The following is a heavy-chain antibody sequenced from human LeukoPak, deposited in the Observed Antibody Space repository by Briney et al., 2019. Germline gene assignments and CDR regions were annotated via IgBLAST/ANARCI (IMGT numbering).Heavy chain of an antibody. J-gene: IGHJ5*01. CDR2: ISGSGGST. CDR1: GFTFSSYA. CDR3: CGSSLGARPGWFDP. Sequence: PGGSLRLSCAASGFTFSSYAMSWVRQAPGKGLEWVSAISGSGGSTYYADSVKGRFTISRDNSKNTLYLQMNSLRAEDTAVYYCCGSSLGARPGWFDPLGPGALVTVSS. D-gene: IGHD6-6*01. V-gene: IGHV3-23*01.